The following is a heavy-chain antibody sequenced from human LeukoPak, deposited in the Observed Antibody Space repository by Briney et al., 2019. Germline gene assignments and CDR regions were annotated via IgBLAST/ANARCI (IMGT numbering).Heavy chain of an antibody. D-gene: IGHD6-25*01. CDR2: ISWDGGNT. V-gene: IGHV3-43D*03. CDR1: GFTFDDYA. CDR3: TKGDAATVGDYFDY. J-gene: IGHJ4*02. Sequence: GGSLRLSCAASGFTFDDYAMHWVRQVPGKGLEWVSHISWDGGNTYFADSVKGRFTISRDNSKNSLYLQMNNLRAEDTALYYCTKGDAATVGDYFDYWGQGTLVTVSS.